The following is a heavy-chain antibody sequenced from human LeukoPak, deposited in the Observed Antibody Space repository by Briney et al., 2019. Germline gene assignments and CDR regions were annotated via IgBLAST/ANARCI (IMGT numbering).Heavy chain of an antibody. V-gene: IGHV4-39*01. CDR3: ARASMGGYFDY. J-gene: IGHJ4*02. Sequence: SETLSLTCTVSGGSISSSSYYWGWIRQPPGKGLEWIGRIYYSGSTYYNPSLKSRVTISVDTSKNQFSLKLSSVTAADTAVYYCARASMGGYFDYWGQGTLVTVSS. CDR1: GGSISSSSYY. CDR2: IYYSGST. D-gene: IGHD3-16*01.